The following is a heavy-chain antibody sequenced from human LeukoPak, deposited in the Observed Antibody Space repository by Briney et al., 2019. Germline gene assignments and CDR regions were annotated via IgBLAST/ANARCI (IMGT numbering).Heavy chain of an antibody. CDR3: ARRGGPPARNWFDS. CDR1: GGSISSGSYY. CDR2: IYRSGST. J-gene: IGHJ5*01. Sequence: PSQTLSLTCTVSGGSISSGSYYWSWFRQPAGKGLEWIGEIYRSGSTNYNPSLKSRVTISVDTSKNQFSLKLSSVTAADTAVYFCARRGGPPARNWFDSWGQGTLVTVSS. D-gene: IGHD3-10*01. V-gene: IGHV4-61*09.